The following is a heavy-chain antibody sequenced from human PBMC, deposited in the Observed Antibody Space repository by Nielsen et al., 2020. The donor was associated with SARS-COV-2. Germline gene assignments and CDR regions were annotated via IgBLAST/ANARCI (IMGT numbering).Heavy chain of an antibody. D-gene: IGHD5-24*01. CDR3: ARDRGDGYNSGVDY. J-gene: IGHJ4*02. CDR2: INTHTGNP. V-gene: IGHV7-4-1*02. Sequence: ASVQVSCKASGYTFTTYAINWVRQAPGQGLEGMGWINTHTGNPTNAQGFTGRFVFSLDTSVSTAYLQISSLRAEDTAVYYCARDRGDGYNSGVDYWGQGTLVTVSS. CDR1: GYTFTTYA.